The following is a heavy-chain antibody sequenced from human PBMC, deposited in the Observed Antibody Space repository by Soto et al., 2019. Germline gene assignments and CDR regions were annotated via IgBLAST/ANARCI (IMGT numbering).Heavy chain of an antibody. V-gene: IGHV4-34*01. D-gene: IGHD6-19*01. J-gene: IGHJ6*03. CDR1: GGSFSGYY. CDR3: AREAVAHYYYYYYYMDV. CDR2: INHSGST. Sequence: SETLSLTCAVYGGSFSGYYWSGIRQPPGKGLEWIGEINHSGSTNYNPSLKSRVTISVDTSKNQFSLKLSSVTAADTAVYYCAREAVAHYYYYYYYMDVWGKGTTVTVSS.